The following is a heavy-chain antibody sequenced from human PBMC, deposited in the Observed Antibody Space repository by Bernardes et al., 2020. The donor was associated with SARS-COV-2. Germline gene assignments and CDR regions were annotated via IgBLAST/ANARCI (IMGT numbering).Heavy chain of an antibody. CDR3: AISKVTHQLYCSSTSCYFEYFQH. J-gene: IGHJ1*01. CDR1: GGTFSSYA. V-gene: IGHV1-69*13. Sequence: SVKVSCKASGGTFSSYAISWVRQAPGQGLEWMGGIIPIFGTANYAQKFQGRVTITADESTSTAYMELSSLRSEDTAVYYCAISKVTHQLYCSSTSCYFEYFQHWGQGTLVTVSS. D-gene: IGHD2-2*01. CDR2: IIPIFGTA.